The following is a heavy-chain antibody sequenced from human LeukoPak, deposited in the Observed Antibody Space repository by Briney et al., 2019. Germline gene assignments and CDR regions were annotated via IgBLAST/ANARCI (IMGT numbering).Heavy chain of an antibody. D-gene: IGHD6-13*01. CDR1: GGSFSGYY. CDR3: ARTYSSSWLFWFDP. Sequence: SETLSLTCAVYGGSFSGYYWSWIRQPPGKGLEWIGEINHSGSTNYNPSLKSRVTISVDTSKNQFSLKLSSVTAADTAVYYCARTYSSSWLFWFDPWGQGTLVTVSS. J-gene: IGHJ5*02. V-gene: IGHV4-34*01. CDR2: INHSGST.